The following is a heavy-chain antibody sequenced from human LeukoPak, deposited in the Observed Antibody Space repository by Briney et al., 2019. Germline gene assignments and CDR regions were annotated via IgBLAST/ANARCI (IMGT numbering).Heavy chain of an antibody. D-gene: IGHD3-22*01. CDR3: ARDLYYYDSSGYYRKDY. J-gene: IGHJ4*02. CDR2: ISYAGSPK. CDR1: GFTFNTSA. Sequence: GGSLRLSCVASGFTFNTSAMHWFRQAPGKGLEWVAIISYAGSPKYYADSVKGRFTISRDNSKNTLYLQMNSLRAEDTAVYYCARDLYYYDSSGYYRKDYWGQGTLVTVSS. V-gene: IGHV3-30*04.